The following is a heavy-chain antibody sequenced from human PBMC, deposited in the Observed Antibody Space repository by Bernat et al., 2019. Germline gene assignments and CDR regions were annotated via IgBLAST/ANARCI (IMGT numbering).Heavy chain of an antibody. CDR2: FDPEDGET. CDR1: GYTLSELS. Sequence: QVQLVQSGAEVKKPGASVKVSCKVSGYTLSELSMRWVRQAPGQGLEWMGGFDPEDGETIYAQKFQGRVTMTEDTSTDTAYMELSSLRSEDTAVYYCATDAEQLWSFDYWGQGTLVTVSS. J-gene: IGHJ4*02. V-gene: IGHV1-24*01. D-gene: IGHD5-18*01. CDR3: ATDAEQLWSFDY.